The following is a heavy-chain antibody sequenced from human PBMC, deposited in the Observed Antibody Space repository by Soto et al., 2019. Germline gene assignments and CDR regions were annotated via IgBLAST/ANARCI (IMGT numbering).Heavy chain of an antibody. CDR3: ARRMTTVTNYFDP. Sequence: QITLKESGPPLVKPTQTLTLTCSLAGFSLSTSGVGVGWIRQPPGKSLEWLALIFWNDNEHYTPSLRGRVTNTKDTSRNQVVLTMANMDPVDTATYYCARRMTTVTNYFDPWGQGTLVTVSS. CDR1: GFSLSTSGVG. J-gene: IGHJ5*02. D-gene: IGHD4-17*01. V-gene: IGHV2-5*01. CDR2: IFWNDNE.